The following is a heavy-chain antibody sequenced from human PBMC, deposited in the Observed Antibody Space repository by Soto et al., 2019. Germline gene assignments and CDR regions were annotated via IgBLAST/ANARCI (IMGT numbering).Heavy chain of an antibody. V-gene: IGHV1-46*03. CDR2: INPSGGST. Sequence: QVQLVQSGAEVKKPGASVKVPCKASGYTFTSYYMHWVRQAPGQGLEWMGIINPSGGSTSYAQKFQGRVTMTRDTSTSTVYMELSSLRSEDTAVYYCARQQQLDNYFDYWGQGTLVTVSS. CDR1: GYTFTSYY. CDR3: ARQQQLDNYFDY. J-gene: IGHJ4*02. D-gene: IGHD6-13*01.